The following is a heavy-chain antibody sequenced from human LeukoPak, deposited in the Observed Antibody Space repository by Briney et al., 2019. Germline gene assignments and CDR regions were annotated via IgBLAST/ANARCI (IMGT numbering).Heavy chain of an antibody. CDR1: GGSISSYY. J-gene: IGHJ4*02. D-gene: IGHD6-19*01. Sequence: PSETLSLTCTVSGGSISSYYWSWIRQPPGEGLEWIGYIYYSGSTNYNPSLKSRVTISVDTSKNQFSLKLSSVTAADTAVYYCARGGGAVPDVDYWGQGTLVTVSS. V-gene: IGHV4-59*01. CDR2: IYYSGST. CDR3: ARGGGAVPDVDY.